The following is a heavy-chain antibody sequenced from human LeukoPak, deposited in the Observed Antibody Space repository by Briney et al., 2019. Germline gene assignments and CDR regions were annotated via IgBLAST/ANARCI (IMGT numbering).Heavy chain of an antibody. J-gene: IGHJ4*02. D-gene: IGHD2-21*02. Sequence: GRSLRLSCAASGFTFSSYGMHWVRQAPGKGLEWVAVISYDGSNKYYADSVKGRFTISRDNSKNTLYLQMNSLRAEDTAVYYCARDHLPYCGGDCYPDYWGQGTLVTVSS. V-gene: IGHV3-30*03. CDR2: ISYDGSNK. CDR3: ARDHLPYCGGDCYPDY. CDR1: GFTFSSYG.